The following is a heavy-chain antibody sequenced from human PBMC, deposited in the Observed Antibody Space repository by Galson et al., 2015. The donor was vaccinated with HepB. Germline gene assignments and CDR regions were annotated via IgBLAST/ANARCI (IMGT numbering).Heavy chain of an antibody. V-gene: IGHV4-59*08. CDR2: IYYSGST. J-gene: IGHJ6*02. CDR3: ARYSDSSSWYVSSYYYYGMDV. Sequence: SETLSLTCTVSGGSISSYYWSWIRQPPGKGLEWIGYIYYSGSTNYNPSLKSRVTISVDTSKNQFSLKLSSVTAADTAVYYCARYSDSSSWYVSSYYYYGMDVWGQGTTVTVSS. D-gene: IGHD6-13*01. CDR1: GGSISSYY.